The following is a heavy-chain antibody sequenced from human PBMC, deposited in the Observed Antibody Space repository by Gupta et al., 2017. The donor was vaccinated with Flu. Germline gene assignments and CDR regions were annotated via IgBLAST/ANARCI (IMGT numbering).Heavy chain of an antibody. CDR2: ISSGSSYI. J-gene: IGHJ4*02. CDR3: ARELSAAGSLDY. D-gene: IGHD6-13*01. CDR1: FSSYT. Sequence: FSSYTMNWVRQAPGKGLEWVSSISSGSSYIYYADSVKGRFTISRDNAKNSLYLQMNSLRAEDTAVYYCARELSAAGSLDYWGQGTLVTVSS. V-gene: IGHV3-21*01.